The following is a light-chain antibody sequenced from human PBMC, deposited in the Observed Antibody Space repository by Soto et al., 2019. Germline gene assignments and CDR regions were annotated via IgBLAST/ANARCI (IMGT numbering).Light chain of an antibody. CDR2: DVS. J-gene: IGLJ2*01. CDR3: SSYTSSSTPGVV. Sequence: QSALTQPASVSGSPGQSITISRTGTSSDVGGYNYVSWYQQHPGKAPKLMIYDVSNRPSGVSNRFSGSKSGNTASLTISGLQAEDEADYYCSSYTSSSTPGVVFGGGTKLTVL. V-gene: IGLV2-14*01. CDR1: SSDVGGYNY.